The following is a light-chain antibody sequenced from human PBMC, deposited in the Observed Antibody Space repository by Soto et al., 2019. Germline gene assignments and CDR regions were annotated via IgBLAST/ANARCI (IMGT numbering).Light chain of an antibody. J-gene: IGKJ1*01. CDR1: QSINSY. CDR2: AAS. CDR3: QQTYTTPRT. Sequence: DIQVTQSPSSLSASVGDRVTITCRASQSINSYLNWYQHKPGKAPNLLIYAASTLQSGVPSRFSGSGSGTDFTLTISSLQPEDFVTYYCQQTYTTPRTFGQGTKVDIK. V-gene: IGKV1-39*01.